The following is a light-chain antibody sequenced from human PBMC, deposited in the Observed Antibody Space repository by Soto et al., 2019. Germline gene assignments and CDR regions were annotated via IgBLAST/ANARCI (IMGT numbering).Light chain of an antibody. CDR2: AAS. J-gene: IGKJ4*01. CDR3: QQLRIYPIT. V-gene: IGKV1-9*01. CDR1: RRVSSY. Sequence: LTQSPATLSLSPGDRATLSCRASRRVSSYLAWYQQKPGKAPKLLIYAASTLQSGVPSRFSGSGSGTEFTLTISSLQPEDFATYFCQQLRIYPITYGGGTKVDIK.